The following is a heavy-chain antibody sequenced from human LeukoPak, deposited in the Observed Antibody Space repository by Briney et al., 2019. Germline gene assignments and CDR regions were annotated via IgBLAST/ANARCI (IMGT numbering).Heavy chain of an antibody. V-gene: IGHV3-7*03. Sequence: GGSLRLSCEASGFSFSRMGWVRQAPGKGLEWVANISPDGSDTYYVDSGKGRFTISRDNAKKSMFLQMNSLRAEDTAVYYCAKGMIVVVDAFDIWGQGTMVTVSS. CDR3: AKGMIVVVDAFDI. D-gene: IGHD3-22*01. J-gene: IGHJ3*02. CDR1: GFSFSR. CDR2: ISPDGSDT.